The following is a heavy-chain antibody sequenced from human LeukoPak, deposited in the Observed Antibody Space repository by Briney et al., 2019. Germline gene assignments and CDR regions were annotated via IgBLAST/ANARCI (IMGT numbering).Heavy chain of an antibody. CDR3: ASYGASGAFDI. J-gene: IGHJ3*02. D-gene: IGHD4-17*01. Sequence: SETLSLTCAVSGGSISSGGYSWSWIRQPPGKGLEWIGYIYHSGSTYYNPSLKSRVTILVDRSKNQFSLKLSSVTAADTAVYYCASYGASGAFDIWGQGTMVTVSS. CDR1: GGSISSGGYS. V-gene: IGHV4-30-2*01. CDR2: IYHSGST.